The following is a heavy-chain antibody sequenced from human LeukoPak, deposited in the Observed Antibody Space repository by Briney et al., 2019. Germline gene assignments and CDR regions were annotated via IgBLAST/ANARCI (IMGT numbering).Heavy chain of an antibody. Sequence: PSETLSLTCTVSGGSISSNSYYWSWIRQPAGTALEWIGRIYTSGTITYNPSLKSRVTISVDTSKNQFSLKLSSVTAADTAIYYCAKHYMGSSYNRGLDYWGQGTLVTVSS. CDR3: AKHYMGSSYNRGLDY. D-gene: IGHD3-10*01. CDR1: GGSISSNSYY. V-gene: IGHV4-61*02. J-gene: IGHJ4*02. CDR2: IYTSGTI.